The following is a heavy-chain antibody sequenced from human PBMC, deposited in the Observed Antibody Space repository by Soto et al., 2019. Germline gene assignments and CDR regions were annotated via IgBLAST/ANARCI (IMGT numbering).Heavy chain of an antibody. V-gene: IGHV3-7*01. CDR1: GFTFSSYW. CDR3: AREGCCGGSGSYYYGMDV. Sequence: GGSLRLSCAASGFTFSSYWMSWVRQAPGKGLEWVANIKQDGSEKYYVDSLKGRFTISRDNAKNSLYLQMNSLRAEDTAVYYCAREGCCGGSGSYYYGMDVWGQGTTVTVSS. CDR2: IKQDGSEK. D-gene: IGHD3-10*01. J-gene: IGHJ6*02.